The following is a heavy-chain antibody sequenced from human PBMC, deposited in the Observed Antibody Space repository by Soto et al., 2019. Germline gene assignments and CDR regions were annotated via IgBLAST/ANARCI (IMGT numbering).Heavy chain of an antibody. CDR3: ARDPAHYSSSFGSGFLFDY. CDR2: INPSGGST. V-gene: IGHV1-46*03. J-gene: IGHJ4*02. D-gene: IGHD6-13*01. CDR1: GYTFTSYY. Sequence: ASVKVSCKASGYTFTSYYMHWVRQAPGQGLEWMGIINPSGGSTSYAQKFQGRVTMTRDTSTSTVYMELSSLRSEDTAVYYCARDPAHYSSSFGSGFLFDYWGQGTLVTFSS.